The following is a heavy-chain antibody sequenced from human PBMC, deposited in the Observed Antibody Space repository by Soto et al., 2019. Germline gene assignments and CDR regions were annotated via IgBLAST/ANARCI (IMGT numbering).Heavy chain of an antibody. CDR3: ARDLDGASYYGY. CDR2: ISSSNGDT. J-gene: IGHJ4*02. D-gene: IGHD2-8*01. V-gene: IGHV1-18*01. Sequence: QVQLVQSGAEVKKPGASVKVSCKASGYTFTSFGISWVRQAPGQGLEWMGWISSSNGDTNYAQKLQGRVTMTTDTSTSTAYMEVRSLRSDDSAVYYCARDLDGASYYGYWGQGTLVSVSS. CDR1: GYTFTSFG.